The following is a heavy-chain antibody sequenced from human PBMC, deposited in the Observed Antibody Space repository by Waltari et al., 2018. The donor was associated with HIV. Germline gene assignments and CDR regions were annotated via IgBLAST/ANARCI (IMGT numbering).Heavy chain of an antibody. CDR1: GASVSSGDSY. CDR2: RYYYGTT. CDR3: ARAKVDAVDHPRPLDY. Sequence: QLQLQESGPGLVKPSETLSLTCTVSGASVSSGDSYWSWIRQPPGTGLEWIGLRYYYGTTNSNPSLESRLTISVDTSTNSFSLRLTSVTTSDTAVYYCARAKVDAVDHPRPLDYWGQGTLVSVSS. J-gene: IGHJ4*02. V-gene: IGHV4-61*03. D-gene: IGHD2-15*01.